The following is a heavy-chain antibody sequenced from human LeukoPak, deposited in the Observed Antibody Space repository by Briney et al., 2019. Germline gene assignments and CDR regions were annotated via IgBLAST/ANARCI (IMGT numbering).Heavy chain of an antibody. J-gene: IGHJ4*02. CDR3: ATSYGSGTHFDY. V-gene: IGHV3-48*03. CDR1: GFNLRSYE. CDR2: ISTTGSSI. Sequence: PGGSLRLSCAASGFNLRSYEMNWVRQAPEKGLEWVSYISTTGSSIYYADSVKGRFTISRDNVKNLLYLQMNSLRAEDMALYYCATSYGSGTHFDYWGQGTLVTVSS. D-gene: IGHD3-10*01.